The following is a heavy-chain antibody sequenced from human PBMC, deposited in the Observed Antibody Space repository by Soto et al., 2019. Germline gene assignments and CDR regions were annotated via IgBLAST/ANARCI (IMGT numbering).Heavy chain of an antibody. CDR3: ARVLGYSYALDY. CDR1: GGSISSGGYY. CDR2: IYYSGST. D-gene: IGHD5-18*01. Sequence: PAETLSLTCTVSGGSISSGGYYWSWIRQHPGKGLEWIGYIYYSGSTYYNPSLKSRVTISVDTSKNQFSLKLSSVTAADTAVYYCARVLGYSYALDYWGQGTLVTVSS. V-gene: IGHV4-31*03. J-gene: IGHJ4*02.